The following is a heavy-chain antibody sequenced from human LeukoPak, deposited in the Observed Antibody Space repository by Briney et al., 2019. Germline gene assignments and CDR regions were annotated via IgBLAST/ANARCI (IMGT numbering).Heavy chain of an antibody. D-gene: IGHD5-12*01. CDR3: ARRLYSGDEAYDY. J-gene: IGHJ4*02. CDR2: IDPSDSYT. V-gene: IGHV5-10-1*01. Sequence: PGGSLKISCKGSGYIFTSYWINWVLQTPGKGLEWMGRIDPSDSYTKYSPSFQVHVTISADKSISTAYLQWSSLKASDTAMYYCARRLYSGDEAYDYWGQGTLVTVSS. CDR1: GYIFTSYW.